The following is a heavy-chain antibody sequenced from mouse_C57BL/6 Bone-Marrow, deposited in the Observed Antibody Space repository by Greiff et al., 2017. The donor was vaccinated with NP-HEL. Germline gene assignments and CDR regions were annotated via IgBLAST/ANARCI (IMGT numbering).Heavy chain of an antibody. CDR3: ARRTKSFYGAMDY. D-gene: IGHD2-10*01. CDR1: GFTFSDYG. V-gene: IGHV5-17*01. Sequence: EVQGVESGGGLVKPGGSLKLSCAASGFTFSDYGMHWVRQAPEKGLEWVAYISRGSSTIYYADTVKGRFTISRDNAKNTLFLQMTSLRSEDTAMYYCARRTKSFYGAMDYWGQGTSVTVSS. J-gene: IGHJ4*01. CDR2: ISRGSSTI.